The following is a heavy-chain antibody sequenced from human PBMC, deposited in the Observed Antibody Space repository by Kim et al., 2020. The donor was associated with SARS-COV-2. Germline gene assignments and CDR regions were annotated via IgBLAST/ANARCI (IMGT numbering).Heavy chain of an antibody. D-gene: IGHD4-17*01. CDR2: INHSGST. Sequence: SETLSLTCAVYGGSFSGYYWSWIRQPPGKGLEWIGEINHSGSTNYNPSLKSRVTISVDTSKNQFSLKLSSVTAADTAVYYCARDDYGIDYWGQGTLVTVSS. CDR3: ARDDYGIDY. V-gene: IGHV4-34*01. CDR1: GGSFSGYY. J-gene: IGHJ4*01.